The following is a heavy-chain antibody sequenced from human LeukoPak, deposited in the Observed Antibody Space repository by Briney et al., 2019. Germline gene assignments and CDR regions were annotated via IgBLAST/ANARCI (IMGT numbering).Heavy chain of an antibody. V-gene: IGHV1-18*01. D-gene: IGHD5-18*01. CDR1: GGTFSSYG. CDR2: ISAYNGNT. CDR3: ARDAGWRDTAMVHFDY. Sequence: ASVKVSCKTSGGTFSSYGISWVRQAPGQGLEWMGWISAYNGNTNYAQKLQGRVTMTTDTSTSTAYMELRSLRSDDTAVYYCARDAGWRDTAMVHFDYWGQGTLVTVSS. J-gene: IGHJ4*02.